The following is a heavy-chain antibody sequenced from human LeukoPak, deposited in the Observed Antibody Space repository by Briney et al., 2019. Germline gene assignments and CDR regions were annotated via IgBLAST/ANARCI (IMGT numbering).Heavy chain of an antibody. J-gene: IGHJ5*02. CDR1: GFTFSSYE. D-gene: IGHD3-3*01. V-gene: IGHV3-48*03. Sequence: GGSLRLSCAASGFTFSSYEMNWVRQAPGKGLEWVSYISSSGSSIYYADSVKGRFTISRDNAKNSLYLQMTSLGAEDTAVYYCARGRMGYAFWSGWFDPWGQGTLVTVSS. CDR3: ARGRMGYAFWSGWFDP. CDR2: ISSSGSSI.